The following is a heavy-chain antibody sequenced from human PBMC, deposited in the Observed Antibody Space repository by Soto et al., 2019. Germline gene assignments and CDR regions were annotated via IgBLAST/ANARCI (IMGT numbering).Heavy chain of an antibody. D-gene: IGHD3-22*01. V-gene: IGHV3-23*01. CDR2: ISGSGGST. CDR3: AKASQYWVHDSSGYLY. J-gene: IGHJ4*02. CDR1: GFTFSSYA. Sequence: GGSLRLSCAASGFTFSSYAMSWVRQAPGKGLEWVSAISGSGGSTYYADSVKGRFTISRDNSKNTLYLQMNSLRAEDTAVYYCAKASQYWVHDSSGYLYWGQGTLVTVSS.